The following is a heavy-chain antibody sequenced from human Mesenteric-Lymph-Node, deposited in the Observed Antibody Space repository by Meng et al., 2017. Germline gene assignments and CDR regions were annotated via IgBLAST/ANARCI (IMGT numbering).Heavy chain of an antibody. CDR3: ARVAAAGNEWFDP. Sequence: VHPRESGPGLVKPSETLSLTCAVSGGSISSINWWTWVRQPPGKGLEWIGEIYHSGSTNYNPSLKSRVTISVDKSKNQFSLKLSSVTAADTAVYYCARVAAAGNEWFDPWGQGTLVTVSS. D-gene: IGHD6-13*01. V-gene: IGHV4-4*02. J-gene: IGHJ5*02. CDR1: GGSISSINW. CDR2: IYHSGST.